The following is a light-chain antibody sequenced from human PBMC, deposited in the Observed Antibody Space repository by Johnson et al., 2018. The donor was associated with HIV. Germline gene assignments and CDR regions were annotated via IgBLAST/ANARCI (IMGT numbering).Light chain of an antibody. V-gene: IGLV1-51*02. CDR1: SSNIGNNY. CDR3: GTWDSSLSAVP. Sequence: QSVLTQPPSVSAAPGQKVNISCSGSSSNIGNNYVSWYQQLPGTAPKLLIYENNKRPSGIPDRFSGSKSGTSSTLGITGLQTGDEADYYCGTWDSSLSAVPVGTVTKVTVL. CDR2: ENN. J-gene: IGLJ1*01.